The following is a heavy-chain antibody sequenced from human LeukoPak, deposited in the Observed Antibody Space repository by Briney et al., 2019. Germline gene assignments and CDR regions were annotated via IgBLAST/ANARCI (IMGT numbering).Heavy chain of an antibody. V-gene: IGHV1-18*01. Sequence: ASVKVSCKASGYTFTSYGISWVRQAPGQGLEWMGWISAYNGNTNYAQKLQGRVTMTTDTSTSTASMELRSLRSDDTAVYYCARDWSENDIVATFRLYYYYYYGMDVWGQGTTVTVSS. CDR1: GYTFTSYG. J-gene: IGHJ6*02. D-gene: IGHD5-12*01. CDR3: ARDWSENDIVATFRLYYYYYYGMDV. CDR2: ISAYNGNT.